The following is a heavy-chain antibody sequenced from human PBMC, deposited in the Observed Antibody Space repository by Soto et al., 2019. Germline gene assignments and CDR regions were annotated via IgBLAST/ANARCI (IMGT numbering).Heavy chain of an antibody. CDR2: IYYSGST. CDR1: GGSISSYY. Sequence: SETLSLTCTVSGGSISSYYWSWIRQPPGKGLEWIGYIYYSGSTNYNPSLKSRVTISVDTSKNQFSLKLSSVTAADTAVYYCARGSEYGDEYFQHWGQGNLVTVSS. D-gene: IGHD4-17*01. J-gene: IGHJ1*01. CDR3: ARGSEYGDEYFQH. V-gene: IGHV4-59*01.